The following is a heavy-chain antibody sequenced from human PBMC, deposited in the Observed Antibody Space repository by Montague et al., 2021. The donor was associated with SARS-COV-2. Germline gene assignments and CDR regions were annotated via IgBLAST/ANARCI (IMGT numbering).Heavy chain of an antibody. CDR1: GFPFSSYA. Sequence: SLRLSCAASGFPFSSYAMSWVRQAPGKGLEWVSVIYSGGSSTYYADSVKGRFTISRDNSKNTLYLQMNSLRAEDTAVYYCAKQARITMIVGVYPDGIDYWGQVSLVSVAS. D-gene: IGHD3-22*01. J-gene: IGHJ4*02. V-gene: IGHV3-23*03. CDR2: IYSGGSST. CDR3: AKQARITMIVGVYPDGIDY.